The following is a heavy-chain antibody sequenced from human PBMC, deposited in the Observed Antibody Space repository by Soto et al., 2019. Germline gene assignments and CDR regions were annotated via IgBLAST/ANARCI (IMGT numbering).Heavy chain of an antibody. CDR2: INAGNGNT. CDR1: GYTITSYA. D-gene: IGHD6-19*01. V-gene: IGHV1-3*01. CDR3: ARAGYSSGWYPSDY. J-gene: IGHJ4*02. Sequence: QVQLVQSGAEVKKPGASVKVSCKASGYTITSYAMHWVRQAPGQRLEWMGWINAGNGNTKYSQKFQGRVTITRDTSASTAYMELSSLRSEDTAVYYCARAGYSSGWYPSDYWGQGTLVTVSS.